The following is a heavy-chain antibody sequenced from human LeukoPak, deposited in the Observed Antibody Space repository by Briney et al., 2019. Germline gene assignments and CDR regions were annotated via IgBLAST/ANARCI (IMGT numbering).Heavy chain of an antibody. CDR1: GVSISSSNSY. CDR3: ARDHSTYGSSPTDY. V-gene: IGHV4-39*07. D-gene: IGHD3-10*01. CDR2: IYYSGST. Sequence: SETLSLTCTVSGVSISSSNSYWGWIRQPPGKGLEWIGSIYYSGSTYYNPSLKSRVTISIDTSKNQFSLKLSSVTAADTAVYYCARDHSTYGSSPTDYWGQGTLLTVSS. J-gene: IGHJ4*02.